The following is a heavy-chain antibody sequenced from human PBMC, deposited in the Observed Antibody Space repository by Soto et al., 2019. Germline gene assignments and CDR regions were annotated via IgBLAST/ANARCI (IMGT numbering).Heavy chain of an antibody. CDR1: GASVISGNW. J-gene: IGHJ4*02. CDR3: GRVSYGRTGWSIDY. Sequence: QVQLEESGPGLVRPSGTLSLTCAVSGASVISGNWWSWVRHPPGKGLEWIGEIHHSAATSYNPSLKSRVTMSVDKSAYLFSLNLTSVTAADTAIYHCGRVSYGRTGWSIDYWGQGILVIVSA. CDR2: IHHSAAT. V-gene: IGHV4-4*02. D-gene: IGHD6-19*01.